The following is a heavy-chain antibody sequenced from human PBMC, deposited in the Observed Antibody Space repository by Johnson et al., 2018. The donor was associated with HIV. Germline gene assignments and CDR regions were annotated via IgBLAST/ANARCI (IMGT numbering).Heavy chain of an antibody. CDR1: GFTFSSYG. V-gene: IGHV3-30*02. J-gene: IGHJ3*02. Sequence: QVQLVESGGGVVRPGGSLRLSCAASGFTFSSYGMHWVRQAPGKRMERVEVIWYDGSNKYYADSVKGRFTISRDNSKNTLYLQMTSQRAEDTAVYYFAARGLWTYDAFDIWGQGTMVTVSS. D-gene: IGHD4/OR15-4a*01. CDR2: IWYDGSNK. CDR3: AARGLWTYDAFDI.